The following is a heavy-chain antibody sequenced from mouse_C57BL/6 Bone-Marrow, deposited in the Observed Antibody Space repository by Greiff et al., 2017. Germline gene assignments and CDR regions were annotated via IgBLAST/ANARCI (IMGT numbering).Heavy chain of an antibody. CDR2: ISSGSSTI. CDR3: ASNHWYFDV. J-gene: IGHJ1*03. Sequence: EVHLVESGGGLVKPGGSLKLSCAASGFTFSDYGMHWVRQAPEKGLEWVAYISSGSSTIYYADTVKGRFTISRDNAKNTLFLQMTSLRTEDTAMYYCASNHWYFDVWGTGTTVTVSS. V-gene: IGHV5-17*01. CDR1: GFTFSDYG.